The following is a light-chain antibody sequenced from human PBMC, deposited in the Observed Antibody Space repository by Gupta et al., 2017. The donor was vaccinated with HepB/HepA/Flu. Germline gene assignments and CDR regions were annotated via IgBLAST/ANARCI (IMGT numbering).Light chain of an antibody. V-gene: IGLV2-11*01. J-gene: IGLJ1*01. CDR1: SSDVGGYNY. CDR2: DVS. CDR3: CSYASSNTVV. Sequence: QSALTQPRSVSGSPGQSVTISCTGTSSDVGGYNYVSWYQQHPGKAPILMMYDVSNRPAGVPERFSGSNSGNTASLTISGLQAEDEADYYCCSYASSNTVVFGAGTKVTVL.